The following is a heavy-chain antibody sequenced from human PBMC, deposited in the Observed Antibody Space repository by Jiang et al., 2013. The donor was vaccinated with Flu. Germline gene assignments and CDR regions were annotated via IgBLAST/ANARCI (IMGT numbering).Heavy chain of an antibody. D-gene: IGHD3-16*01. V-gene: IGHV3-66*01. CDR1: GFTVSSHF. CDR2: ISTGGFT. Sequence: VQLLESGGGLVQTGGSLRLSCTTSGFTVSSHFMTWVRQAPGKGLEWVSLISTGGFTFYADSVKGRFTISRDSSKNTLYLQISSLTDEDTAVYYCAVFMSMIPYWGRGVLVTVSS. CDR3: AVFMSMIPY. J-gene: IGHJ4*02.